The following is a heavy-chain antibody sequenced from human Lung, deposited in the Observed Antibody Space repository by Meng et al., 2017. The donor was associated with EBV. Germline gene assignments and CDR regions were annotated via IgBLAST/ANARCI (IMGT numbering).Heavy chain of an antibody. CDR3: ARFSSGYFFGY. CDR2: INAYNGDT. J-gene: IGHJ4*02. Sequence: QAQLVQSGGEVKKPGAPGKVSCKASGYTFTNYGITWVRQAPGQGLEWMGWINAYNGDTNYAQTLQGRVTMTTDTSTSTAYMELRSLRSEDTAVYYCARFSSGYFFGYWGQGTLVTVSS. CDR1: GYTFTNYG. V-gene: IGHV1-18*01. D-gene: IGHD3-22*01.